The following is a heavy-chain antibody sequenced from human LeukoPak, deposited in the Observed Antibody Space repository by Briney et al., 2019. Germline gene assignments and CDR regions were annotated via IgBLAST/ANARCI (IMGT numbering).Heavy chain of an antibody. CDR3: ARWRIAALLDY. J-gene: IGHJ4*02. Sequence: SETLSLTCTVSGGSISSYYWSWIRQPPGKGLEWIGYIYTSGSTNYNPSLKSRVTISVDTSKNQFSLKLSSVTAADTAVYYCARWRIAALLDYWGQGTLVTVSS. V-gene: IGHV4-4*09. D-gene: IGHD6-13*01. CDR1: GGSISSYY. CDR2: IYTSGST.